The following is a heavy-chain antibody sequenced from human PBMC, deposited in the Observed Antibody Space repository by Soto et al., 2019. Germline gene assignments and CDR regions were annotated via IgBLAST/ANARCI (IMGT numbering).Heavy chain of an antibody. V-gene: IGHV3-30-3*01. J-gene: IGHJ4*02. Sequence: QVQLVESGGGVVQPGRSLRLSCAASGFTFSSYAMHWVRQAPGKGLEWVAVISYDGSNKYYADSVKGRFTISRDNSKNTLYLQMNSLRAEETAVYYCARESPLHVVTPVFDYWGQGTLVTVSS. CDR1: GFTFSSYA. CDR3: ARESPLHVVTPVFDY. D-gene: IGHD2-21*02. CDR2: ISYDGSNK.